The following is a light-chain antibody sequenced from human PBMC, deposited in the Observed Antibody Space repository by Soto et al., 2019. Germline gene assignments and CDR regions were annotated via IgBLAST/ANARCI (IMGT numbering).Light chain of an antibody. Sequence: IVMTQSPATLAVSPLERATLSCRASQSVSSNLAWYQQKPGQAPRLLIYGASTRATGIPARFSGSGSGAEFTLTISSLQSEDFAVYYCQQYNNWPPWTFGQGTKV. J-gene: IGKJ1*01. V-gene: IGKV3-15*01. CDR1: QSVSSN. CDR3: QQYNNWPPWT. CDR2: GAS.